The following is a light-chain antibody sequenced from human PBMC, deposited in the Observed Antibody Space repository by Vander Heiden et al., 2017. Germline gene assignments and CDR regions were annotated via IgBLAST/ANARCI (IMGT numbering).Light chain of an antibody. CDR3: QAWDSRTVV. CDR1: RLGDKY. Sequence: SYELAQPPSLSVSPGQGASITCSGDRLGDKYVSWYQQKPGQSPVLVIYEDDKRPSGIPERFSGSNSGSTATLTISGTRAMDEAHYYCQAWDSRTVVFGGGTKLTVL. J-gene: IGLJ2*01. CDR2: EDD. V-gene: IGLV3-1*01.